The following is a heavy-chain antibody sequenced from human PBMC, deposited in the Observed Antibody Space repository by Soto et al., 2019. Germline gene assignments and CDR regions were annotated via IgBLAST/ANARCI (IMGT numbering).Heavy chain of an antibody. CDR3: ARRLFGSGWTLDS. D-gene: IGHD6-19*01. J-gene: IGHJ4*02. CDR2: VYHTGST. V-gene: IGHV4-59*13. Sequence: SETVSLTCDVSGASITTYYWSWIRQAPGKGLEWIGNVYHTGSTDYSSSLRSRVTISVDTSKNQFSLSMNSMAAADTAVYYCARRLFGSGWTLDSWGQGALVTVSS. CDR1: GASITTYY.